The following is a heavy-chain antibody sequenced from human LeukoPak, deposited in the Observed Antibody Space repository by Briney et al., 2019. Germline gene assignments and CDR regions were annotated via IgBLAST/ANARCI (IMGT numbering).Heavy chain of an antibody. D-gene: IGHD2-15*01. J-gene: IGHJ4*02. CDR2: IKQDGSEK. CDR3: ARAPYCIGGSCRFDY. V-gene: IGHV3-7*03. CDR1: GFTFSSYW. Sequence: GGSLRLSRAASGFTFSSYWMSWVRQAPGKGLEWVANIKQDGSEKYYVDSVKGRFTISRDNAKNSLYLQMNSLRAEDTAVYYCARAPYCIGGSCRFDYWGQGTLVTVSS.